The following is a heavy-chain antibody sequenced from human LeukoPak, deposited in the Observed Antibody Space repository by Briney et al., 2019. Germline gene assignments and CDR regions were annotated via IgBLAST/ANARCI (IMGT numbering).Heavy chain of an antibody. CDR2: VDPADGET. D-gene: IGHD6-6*01. CDR3: GTAVVGRQPSD. Sequence: ASVKLSCKGSGYVFTDYYIHWVQLAPGKGLEWMGRVDPADGETTYSEKFQGRLTITADTSIDTSFMELRSLTSDDTAVYFCGTAVVGRQPSDWGQGSLVTVSS. CDR1: GYVFTDYY. V-gene: IGHV1-69-2*01. J-gene: IGHJ1*01.